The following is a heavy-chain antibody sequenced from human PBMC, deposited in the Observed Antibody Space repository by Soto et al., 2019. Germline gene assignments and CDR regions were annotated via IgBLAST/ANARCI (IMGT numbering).Heavy chain of an antibody. CDR1: GFTFSSYW. CDR3: ARVRYCTNGVCYYYYYYMDV. CDR2: IKQDGSEK. Sequence: GGSLRLSCAASGFTFSSYWMSWVRQAPGKGLEWVANIKQDGSEKYYVDSVKGRFTISRDNAKNSLYLQMNSLRAEDTAVYYCARVRYCTNGVCYYYYYYMDVWGKGTTVTVSS. J-gene: IGHJ6*03. D-gene: IGHD2-8*01. V-gene: IGHV3-7*01.